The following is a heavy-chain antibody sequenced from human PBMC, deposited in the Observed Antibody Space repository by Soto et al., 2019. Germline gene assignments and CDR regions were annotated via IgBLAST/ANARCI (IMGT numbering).Heavy chain of an antibody. CDR3: ARDRGYPDSFNI. Sequence: GGSLRLSCAASGFNFGPFWMHWVRQAPGKGLVWVSHINSDGTTIVYADSVKGRFTISRDNARNTLYLQMNSLRVEDTAAYYCARDRGYPDSFNIWGQGTMVTVS. CDR1: GFNFGPFW. J-gene: IGHJ3*02. CDR2: INSDGTTI. D-gene: IGHD3-10*01. V-gene: IGHV3-74*01.